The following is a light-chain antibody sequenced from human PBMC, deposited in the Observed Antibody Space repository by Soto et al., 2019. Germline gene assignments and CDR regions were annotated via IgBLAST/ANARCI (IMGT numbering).Light chain of an antibody. CDR3: KQYYSTPLT. CDR2: WAS. V-gene: IGKV4-1*01. CDR1: QRILNSSNNKER. J-gene: IGKJ5*01. Sequence: DIVLTQSPDSLAVSLGERATINCKSSQRILNSSNNKERLAWYQQKPGQPPNLLIYWASTRESGVPNRFSGSGSGTDFTLTISSLQAEDVAVYYCKQYYSTPLTFGQGTRLEIK.